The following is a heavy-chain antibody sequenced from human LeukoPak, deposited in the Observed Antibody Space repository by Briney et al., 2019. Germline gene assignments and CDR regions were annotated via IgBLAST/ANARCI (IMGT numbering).Heavy chain of an antibody. J-gene: IGHJ4*02. D-gene: IGHD3-22*01. CDR3: ARRRVKSYYYDSSGYYRPFDY. CDR2: INHSGST. Sequence: SETLSLTCAVYGGSFSGYYWSWIRQPPGKGLEWIGEINHSGSTNYNPSLKSRVTISVDTSKNQFSLKLSSVTAADTAVYYRARRRVKSYYYDSSGYYRPFDYWGQGTLVTVSS. CDR1: GGSFSGYY. V-gene: IGHV4-34*01.